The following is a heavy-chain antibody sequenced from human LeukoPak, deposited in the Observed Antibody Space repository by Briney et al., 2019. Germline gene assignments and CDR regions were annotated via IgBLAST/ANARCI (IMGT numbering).Heavy chain of an antibody. V-gene: IGHV1-69*04. J-gene: IGHJ2*01. CDR3: ARVGIVAFDWYFDL. CDR1: GGTFSSYA. CDR2: IIPILGIA. Sequence: SVKVSCKASGGTFSSYAISWVRQAPGQGLEWMGRIIPILGIANYAQKFQGRVTITADKSTSTAYTELSSLRSEDTAVYYCARVGIVAFDWYFDLWGRGTLVTVSS. D-gene: IGHD5-12*01.